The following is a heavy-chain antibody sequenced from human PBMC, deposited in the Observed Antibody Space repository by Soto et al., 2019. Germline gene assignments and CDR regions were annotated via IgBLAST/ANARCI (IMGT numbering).Heavy chain of an antibody. CDR3: ARTGDGHHDFLDY. V-gene: IGHV3-7*01. CDR2: INQDGNED. CDR1: GFTFSDYY. Sequence: GGSLRLSCAASGFTFSDYYMSWVRQAPGKGLEWVANINQDGNEDNLLDSVKGRFTISRDNAKNSLFLQMNSLRVDDTAVYYCARTGDGHHDFLDYWGQGALVTVSS. D-gene: IGHD1-1*01. J-gene: IGHJ4*02.